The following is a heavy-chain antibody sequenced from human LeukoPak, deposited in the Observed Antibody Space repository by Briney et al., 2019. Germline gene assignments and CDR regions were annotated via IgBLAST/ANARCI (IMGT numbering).Heavy chain of an antibody. Sequence: GGSLRLSCAASGFTFSSYAMSWVRQAPGKGLEWVSAISGSGGSTYYADSVKGRFTISRDNSKNMLYLQMNSLRAEDTAVYYCAKGGRYYDSSERGGSIYYFDYWGQGTLVTVSS. CDR1: GFTFSSYA. CDR3: AKGGRYYDSSERGGSIYYFDY. V-gene: IGHV3-23*01. D-gene: IGHD3-22*01. J-gene: IGHJ4*02. CDR2: ISGSGGST.